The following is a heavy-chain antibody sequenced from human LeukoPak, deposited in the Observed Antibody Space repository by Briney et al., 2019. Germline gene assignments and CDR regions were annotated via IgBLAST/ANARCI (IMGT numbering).Heavy chain of an antibody. CDR3: ARGSDYYDSGDFDY. CDR1: GGTFSSYA. J-gene: IGHJ4*02. Sequence: SVKVSCKASGGTFSSYAISWVRQAPGQGLEWMGGIIPIFGTANYAQKFQGRVTITADESTGTAYMELSSLRSEDTAVYYCARGSDYYDSGDFDYWGQGTLVTVSS. CDR2: IIPIFGTA. V-gene: IGHV1-69*13. D-gene: IGHD3-22*01.